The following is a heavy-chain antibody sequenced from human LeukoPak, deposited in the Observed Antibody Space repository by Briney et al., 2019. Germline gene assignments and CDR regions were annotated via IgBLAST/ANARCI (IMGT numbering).Heavy chain of an antibody. CDR1: GFTFSSYA. Sequence: GGSLRLSCAASGFTFSSYAMHWVRRAPGKGLEWVAVISYDGSNKYYADSVKGRFTISRDNSKNTLYLQMNSLRAEDTAVYYCARPVLYYYYYMDVWGKGTTVTISS. V-gene: IGHV3-30*04. J-gene: IGHJ6*03. CDR3: ARPVLYYYYYMDV. CDR2: ISYDGSNK.